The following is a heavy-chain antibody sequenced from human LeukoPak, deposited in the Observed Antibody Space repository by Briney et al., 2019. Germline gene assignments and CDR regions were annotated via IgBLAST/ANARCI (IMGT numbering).Heavy chain of an antibody. CDR3: ARASGHGAPYYYYYMDV. Sequence: PSETLSLTCTVSGGSISSYYWSWIRQPAGKGLEWIGRIYTSGSTNYNPSLNSRVTMSVDTSKNQFSLKLSSVTAADTAVYYCARASGHGAPYYYYYMDVWGKGTTVTVSS. J-gene: IGHJ6*03. CDR2: IYTSGST. V-gene: IGHV4-4*07. CDR1: GGSISSYY.